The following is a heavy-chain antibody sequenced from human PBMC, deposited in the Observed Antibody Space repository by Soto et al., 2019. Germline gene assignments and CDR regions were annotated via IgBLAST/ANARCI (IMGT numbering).Heavy chain of an antibody. D-gene: IGHD2-2*01. Sequence: EASVKVSCKASGYTFTSYDINWVRQATGLGLEWMGWMNPNSGNTGYAQNFQGRVTMTRDTSINTAYMELSSLRSEDTAVYFCARSYCSSTSCRQLDVWGKGTTVTVSS. CDR1: GYTFTSYD. V-gene: IGHV1-8*01. CDR2: MNPNSGNT. J-gene: IGHJ6*04. CDR3: ARSYCSSTSCRQLDV.